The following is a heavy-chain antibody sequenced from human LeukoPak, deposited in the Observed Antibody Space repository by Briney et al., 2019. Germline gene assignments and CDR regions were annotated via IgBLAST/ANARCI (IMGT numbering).Heavy chain of an antibody. D-gene: IGHD3-10*01. CDR2: IKQDGSEK. V-gene: IGHV3-7*04. Sequence: PGGSLRLSCAASGFVVSDNYMTWVRQAPGKGLEWVANIKQDGSEKNYVDSVKGRFTISRDNAKNSLYLQMNTLSADDTAVYFCAGGISMVRGADYWGQGTLVTVSS. CDR1: GFVVSDNY. J-gene: IGHJ4*02. CDR3: AGGISMVRGADY.